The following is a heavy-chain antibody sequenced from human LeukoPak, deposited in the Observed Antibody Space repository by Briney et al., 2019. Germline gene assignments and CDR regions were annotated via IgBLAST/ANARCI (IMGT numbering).Heavy chain of an antibody. CDR3: ARVIGPRRDFPCLDY. J-gene: IGHJ4*02. CDR1: GFTFTDYY. V-gene: IGHV3-11*01. D-gene: IGHD2-21*02. Sequence: GGSLRLSCSASGFTFTDYYMSWIRQAPGKGLEWVSYISLSGTVIYYGDSVKGRFTISRDNAKKSLYLQMNSLRAEDTAVYYCARVIGPRRDFPCLDYWGQGTLVTVSS. CDR2: ISLSGTVI.